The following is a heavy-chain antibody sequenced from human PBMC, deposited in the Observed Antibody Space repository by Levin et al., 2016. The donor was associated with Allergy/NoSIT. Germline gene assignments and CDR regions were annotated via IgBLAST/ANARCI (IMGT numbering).Heavy chain of an antibody. CDR2: VFPGDSET. V-gene: IGHV5-51*01. D-gene: IGHD5-18*01. Sequence: VRQMPGKGLEYMGIVFPGDSETRYSPSFEGQVTISADRSTGAAYLQWSSLKATDSAIYYCARLTHDRRGYTYWFPDSWGQGSLVTVSS. CDR3: ARLTHDRRGYTYWFPDS. J-gene: IGHJ4*02.